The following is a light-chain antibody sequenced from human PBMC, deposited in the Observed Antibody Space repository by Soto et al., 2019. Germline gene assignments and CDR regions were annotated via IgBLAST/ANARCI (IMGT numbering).Light chain of an antibody. Sequence: DIQMTQSPSTLSASVGDRVTITCRASQDISTSLAWSQQKAGKVPQLLVYPASGVPDRFSGSGSGTDFTLTISSLQAEDVAVYYCQQYDTTPITFGQGTRLEIK. CDR3: QQYDTTPIT. J-gene: IGKJ5*01. V-gene: IGKV1-NL1*01. CDR1: QDISTS. CDR2: PAS.